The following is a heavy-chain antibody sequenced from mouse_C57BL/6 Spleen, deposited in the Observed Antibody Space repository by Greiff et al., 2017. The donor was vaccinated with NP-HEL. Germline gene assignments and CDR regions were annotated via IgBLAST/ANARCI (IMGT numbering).Heavy chain of an antibody. Sequence: QVQLQQPGAELVKPGASVKLSCKASGYTFTSYWMQWVKQRPGQGLEWIGEIDPSDSYTNYNQKFKGKATLTVDTSSSTAYMQLSSLTSEDSAVCYCARYDYYGSSSRYFDYWGQGTTLTVSS. CDR3: ARYDYYGSSSRYFDY. V-gene: IGHV1-50*01. D-gene: IGHD1-1*01. J-gene: IGHJ2*01. CDR1: GYTFTSYW. CDR2: IDPSDSYT.